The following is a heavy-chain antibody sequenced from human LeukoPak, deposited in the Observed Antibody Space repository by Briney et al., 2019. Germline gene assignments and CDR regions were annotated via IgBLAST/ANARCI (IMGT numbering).Heavy chain of an antibody. Sequence: GGSLRLSCAASGFTFDDYAMHWVRQAPGKGLEWVSGISWNSGSIGYADSVKGRFTISRDNAKNTLYLQMNSLRAEDTAVYYCAARGYCSSTSCLLEYWGQGTLVTVSS. CDR1: GFTFDDYA. D-gene: IGHD2-2*01. CDR3: AARGYCSSTSCLLEY. V-gene: IGHV3-9*01. J-gene: IGHJ4*02. CDR2: ISWNSGSI.